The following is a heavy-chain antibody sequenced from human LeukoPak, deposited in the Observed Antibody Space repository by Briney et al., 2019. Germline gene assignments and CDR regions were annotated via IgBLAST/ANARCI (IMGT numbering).Heavy chain of an antibody. J-gene: IGHJ4*02. Sequence: PGGSLRLSCAASGFSFSSYAMTWVRQPPGKGLEWVSSFTASGGRTYYADSVRGRFTISRDNSKDTLCLQLNSLRAEDTAVYFCAKGLLDPNLVLDYWGQGTLVTVSS. CDR3: AKGLLDPNLVLDY. D-gene: IGHD2-8*02. V-gene: IGHV3-23*01. CDR2: FTASGGRT. CDR1: GFSFSSYA.